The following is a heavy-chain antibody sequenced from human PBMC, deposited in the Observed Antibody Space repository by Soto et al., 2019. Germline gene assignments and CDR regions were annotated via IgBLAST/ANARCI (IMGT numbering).Heavy chain of an antibody. Sequence: GGSLRLSCAASGFTFSSYGMHWVRQAPGKGLEWVAVISYDGSNKYYADSVKGRFTISRDNSKNTLYLQMNSLRAEDTAVYYCAKDGGTREYLDYWGQGTLVTVSS. J-gene: IGHJ4*02. CDR1: GFTFSSYG. CDR3: AKDGGTREYLDY. CDR2: ISYDGSNK. V-gene: IGHV3-30*18. D-gene: IGHD3-16*01.